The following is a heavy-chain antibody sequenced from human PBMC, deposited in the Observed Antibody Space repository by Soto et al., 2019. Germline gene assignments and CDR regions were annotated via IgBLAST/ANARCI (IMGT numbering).Heavy chain of an antibody. J-gene: IGHJ4*02. CDR2: ITNSGGDT. V-gene: IGHV3-23*01. Sequence: WRSLRLSCAASGFTFSSYAMSWVRQAPGKGLEWVSAITNSGGDTLYADSVKGRFTISRDNSKNTLYLQMNSLRAEDTAIYYCARASGESYPGSRVFDSWGQGTRVTVSS. D-gene: IGHD3-10*01. CDR3: ARASGESYPGSRVFDS. CDR1: GFTFSSYA.